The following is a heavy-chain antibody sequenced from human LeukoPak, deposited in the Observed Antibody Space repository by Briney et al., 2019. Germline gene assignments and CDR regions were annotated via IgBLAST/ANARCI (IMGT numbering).Heavy chain of an antibody. CDR3: ARTPWYFDSSGYSGVDY. D-gene: IGHD3-22*01. CDR1: GFTFNSYT. V-gene: IGHV3-21*01. J-gene: IGHJ4*02. CDR2: ISSSGSYI. Sequence: KPGGSLRLSCAASGFTFNSYTMNWVRQAPGKGLEWVSSISSSGSYISYADSLKGRFTISRDNAKNSLYLQMNSLRAEDTAVYYCARTPWYFDSSGYSGVDYWGQGILVTVSS.